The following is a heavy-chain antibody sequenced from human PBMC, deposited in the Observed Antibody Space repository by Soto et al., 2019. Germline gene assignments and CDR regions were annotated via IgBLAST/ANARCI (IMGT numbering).Heavy chain of an antibody. CDR2: YHSGGST. D-gene: IGHD1-1*01. J-gene: IGHJ6*02. Sequence: QLQLQESGSGLVKPSQSLSLTCTVSGVSLNTADTWWSWIRQPPGKGLEFIGYYHSGGSTYYDASWRSRVIISSVTSNSQFSLKLSSVTVADTAVYFCVRSRQMESGNDYGLDVWGQGTTVTVSS. V-gene: IGHV4-30-4*01. CDR3: VRSRQMESGNDYGLDV. CDR1: GVSLNTADTW.